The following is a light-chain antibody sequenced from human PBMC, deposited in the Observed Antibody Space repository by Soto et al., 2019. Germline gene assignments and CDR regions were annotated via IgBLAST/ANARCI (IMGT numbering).Light chain of an antibody. CDR1: QSVSRSY. V-gene: IGKV3-20*01. CDR2: GAS. Sequence: DTELTQSPGTLSLSPGERATLSCRASQSVSRSYLAWYQQKPGQAPRLLIYGASSRASGIPDRFSGSGSGTDFTLTISRLEPEDFAVYYCQQYGNSPQTFGGGTKVAIK. CDR3: QQYGNSPQT. J-gene: IGKJ4*01.